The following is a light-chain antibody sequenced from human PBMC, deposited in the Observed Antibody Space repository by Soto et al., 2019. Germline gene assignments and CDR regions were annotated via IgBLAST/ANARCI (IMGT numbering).Light chain of an antibody. J-gene: IGLJ2*01. CDR2: RNN. Sequence: QSVLTQPPSVSGAPGQRVTISCTGSSSNIGADYDVHWYQQVPGTAPKLLIYRNNNRPSGVPDRFSGSKSGASASLAITGLQAEDEADYYCQSYDSSLSGVVFGGGTKLTVL. CDR1: SSNIGADYD. V-gene: IGLV1-40*01. CDR3: QSYDSSLSGVV.